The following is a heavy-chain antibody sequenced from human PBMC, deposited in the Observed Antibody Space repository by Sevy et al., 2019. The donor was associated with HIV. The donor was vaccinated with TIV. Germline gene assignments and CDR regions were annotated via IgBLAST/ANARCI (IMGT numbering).Heavy chain of an antibody. J-gene: IGHJ4*02. CDR2: ISGSGTNT. V-gene: IGHV3-23*01. CDR3: GARKDDFDC. CDR1: GFTFSDFA. D-gene: IGHD2-15*01. Sequence: GGSLRLSCAASGFTFSDFAMSWVRQAPGKGLEWVSAISGSGTNTYYADSVRGRFTISRDNSRNTQYLQMDSLRTEDTAVYYCGARKDDFDCWGQGTLVTVSS.